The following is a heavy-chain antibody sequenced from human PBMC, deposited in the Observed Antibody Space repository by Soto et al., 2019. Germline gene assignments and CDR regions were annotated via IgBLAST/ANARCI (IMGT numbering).Heavy chain of an antibody. D-gene: IGHD2-2*01. CDR2: ISYDDVNK. V-gene: IGHV3-30*03. J-gene: IGHJ2*01. Sequence: QVQLVESGGGVVQPGRSLGLSCAASGFTFNTYGMHWVRQAPGKGPEWVAAISYDDVNKYYADSVKGRFTISRDNSKNTLYVQMNSLKPEDTAVYYCARSPQPTRGIHWYFDFWGRGILVAVSS. CDR1: GFTFNTYG. CDR3: ARSPQPTRGIHWYFDF.